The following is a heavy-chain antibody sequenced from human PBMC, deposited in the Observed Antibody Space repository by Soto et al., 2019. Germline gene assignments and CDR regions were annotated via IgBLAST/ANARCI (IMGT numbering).Heavy chain of an antibody. CDR3: SRRGHDYRSGTYCSAHVRYGTDV. J-gene: IGHJ6*01. D-gene: IGHD3-10*01. CDR1: GYSLGSSW. CDR2: IYPGESDT. V-gene: IGHV5-51*01. Sequence: WDALKISVTRSGYSLGSSWIGWVRQMPGKGRGWMGIIYPGESDTRYSPSFQGQVTISADKSISTAYLQWSSLKASDTAMYYCSRRGHDYRSGTYCSAHVRYGTDV.